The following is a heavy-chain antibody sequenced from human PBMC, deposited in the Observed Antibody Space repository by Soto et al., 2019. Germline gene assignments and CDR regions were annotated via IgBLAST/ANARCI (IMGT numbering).Heavy chain of an antibody. CDR3: ARGGRGGGGKVYFQH. CDR2: INHNGST. CDR1: GGSFSGYY. J-gene: IGHJ1*01. Sequence: QVQLQQWGAGLLKPSETLSLTCAVYGGSFSGYYWCWIRQPPGKGLAWIGEINHNGSTHYNPSHKRRVTIAVGPDKSQFGRQLSCVTAAATAVYYCARGGRGGGGKVYFQHWGQGDLVHV. V-gene: IGHV4-34*01. D-gene: IGHD2-15*01.